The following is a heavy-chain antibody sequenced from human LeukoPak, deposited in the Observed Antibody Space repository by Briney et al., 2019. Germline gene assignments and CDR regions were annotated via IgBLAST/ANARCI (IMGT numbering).Heavy chain of an antibody. CDR2: INHSGST. CDR3: ARRAQRSSSWYLNWFDP. Sequence: PSETLSLTCAVYGGSFSGYYWSWIRQPPGKGLEWIGEINHSGSTNYNLSLKSRVTISVDTSKNQFSLKLSSVTAADTAVYYCARRAQRSSSWYLNWFDPWGQGTLVTVSS. CDR1: GGSFSGYY. J-gene: IGHJ5*02. D-gene: IGHD6-13*01. V-gene: IGHV4-34*01.